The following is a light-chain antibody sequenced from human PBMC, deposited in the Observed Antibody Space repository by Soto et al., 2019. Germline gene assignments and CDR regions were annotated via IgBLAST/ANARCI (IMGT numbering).Light chain of an antibody. V-gene: IGKV3-20*01. Sequence: EIVLTQSPGTLSLSPGETATLSCRASQSVISPYLAWYQQKPGQAPRLLIYGASSRATGIPDRFSGSGSGTDFTLTISRLEPEDFAVYYCQHYGTSLFTFGPGTKLDI. CDR2: GAS. J-gene: IGKJ3*01. CDR3: QHYGTSLFT. CDR1: QSVISPY.